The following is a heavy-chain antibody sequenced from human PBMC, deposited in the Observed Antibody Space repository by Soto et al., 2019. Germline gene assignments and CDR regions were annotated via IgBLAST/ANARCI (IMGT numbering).Heavy chain of an antibody. J-gene: IGHJ4*02. CDR3: TTDLGYGDYDEPYFDY. V-gene: IGHV3-15*01. D-gene: IGHD4-17*01. CDR2: IKSKTDGGTT. Sequence: GGSLRLSCAASGFTFSNAWMSWVRQAPGKGLGWVGRIKSKTDGGTTDYAAPVKGRFTISRDDSKNTLYLQMNSLKTEDTAVYYCTTDLGYGDYDEPYFDYWGQGTLVTVSS. CDR1: GFTFSNAW.